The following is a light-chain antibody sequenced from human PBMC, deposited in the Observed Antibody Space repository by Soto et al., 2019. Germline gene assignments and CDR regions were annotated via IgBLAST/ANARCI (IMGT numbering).Light chain of an antibody. CDR2: GAS. J-gene: IGKJ1*01. V-gene: IGKV3-15*01. Sequence: EIVMTQSPATLSVSPGERATLSCRASQSVTRTYLAWYQQKPGQAPRLLIYGASTRATGIPARFSGSGSGTEFTLTISSLQSEDCAVYYCQQCNNWPPTFGQGTKVEIK. CDR1: QSVTRTY. CDR3: QQCNNWPPT.